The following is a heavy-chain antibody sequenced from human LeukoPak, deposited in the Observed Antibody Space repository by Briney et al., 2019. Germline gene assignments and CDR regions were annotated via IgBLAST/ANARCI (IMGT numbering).Heavy chain of an antibody. CDR3: ARDRMAARLGSHYYYGMDV. CDR1: GFTVSSNY. J-gene: IGHJ6*02. CDR2: IDSSGST. V-gene: IGHV3-53*04. Sequence: GGSLRLSCAASGFTVSSNYISWVRQAPGKGLEWVPGIDSSGSTDFANSVKGRFTISRNNFKNTVNLLMNSLRAEDTAVYYCARDRMAARLGSHYYYGMDVWGQGTTVTVSS. D-gene: IGHD2-15*01.